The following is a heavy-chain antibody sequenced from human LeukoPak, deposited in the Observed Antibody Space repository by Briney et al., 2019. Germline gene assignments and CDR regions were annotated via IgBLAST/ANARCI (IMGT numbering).Heavy chain of an antibody. D-gene: IGHD1-26*01. J-gene: IGHJ4*02. CDR3: AREMGAYKWDTKGDLFDY. Sequence: GGSLRLSCAASGFSFSTYWMTWVRQAPGKGLEWVANIRQDGSEKYYVDSVKGRFTISRDNAKNSLYLQINSLRVEDSAVYYCAREMGAYKWDTKGDLFDYWGQGTLVTVSS. V-gene: IGHV3-7*01. CDR2: IRQDGSEK. CDR1: GFSFSTYW.